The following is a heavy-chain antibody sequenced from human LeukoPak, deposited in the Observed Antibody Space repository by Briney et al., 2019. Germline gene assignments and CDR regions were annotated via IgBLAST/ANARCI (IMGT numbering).Heavy chain of an antibody. CDR3: ARDRSGYSSSWYPNGMDV. CDR2: IYSGGRT. D-gene: IGHD6-13*01. CDR1: GFTVSSNY. J-gene: IGHJ6*02. V-gene: IGHV3-66*01. Sequence: PGGSLRLSCAASGFTVSSNYMSWVRQAPGKGLEWVSVIYSGGRTYYADSVKGRFTFSRDNSKNTLYLQMNSLRAEDTAVYYCARDRSGYSSSWYPNGMDVWGQGTTVTVSS.